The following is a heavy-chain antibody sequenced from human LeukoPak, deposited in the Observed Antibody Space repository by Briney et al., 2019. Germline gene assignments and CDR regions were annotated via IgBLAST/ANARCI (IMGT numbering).Heavy chain of an antibody. CDR1: GGSISTYY. CDR2: IYYSGNTNYT. D-gene: IGHD1-1*01. Sequence: SETLSLTCTVSGGSISTYYWSWIRQPPGKGLEWVGYIYYSGNTNYTNYNPSLKSRVTISVDTSKNQFSLKLSSVTAADTAVYYCARTVSGLFLFDYWGQGTLVTVSS. V-gene: IGHV4-59*01. CDR3: ARTVSGLFLFDY. J-gene: IGHJ4*02.